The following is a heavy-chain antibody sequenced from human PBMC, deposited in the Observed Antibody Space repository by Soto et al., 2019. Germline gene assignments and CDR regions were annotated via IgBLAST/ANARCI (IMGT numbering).Heavy chain of an antibody. Sequence: VASVKVSCKASGYTFTSYGISWVRQAPGQGLEWMGWISAYNGNTNYAQKLQGRVTMTTDTSTSTAYMELRSLRSDDTAAYYCARDEVAAGTIFGVVTLYYYGMDVWGQGTTVTVSS. CDR3: ARDEVAAGTIFGVVTLYYYGMDV. CDR1: GYTFTSYG. J-gene: IGHJ6*02. V-gene: IGHV1-18*04. CDR2: ISAYNGNT. D-gene: IGHD3-3*01.